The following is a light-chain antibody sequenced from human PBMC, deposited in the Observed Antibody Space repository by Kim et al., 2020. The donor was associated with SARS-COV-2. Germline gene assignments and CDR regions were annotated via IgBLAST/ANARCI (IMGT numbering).Light chain of an antibody. CDR3: QQRGYWPAT. CDR2: DAA. J-gene: IGKJ3*01. V-gene: IGKV3-11*01. CDR1: QSVSSY. Sequence: PGERATLSCRASQSVSSYVAWYQQKPDQAPRLLIYDAANRATGIPARFSGSGSGTDFTLTISSLEPEDFAVYYCQQRGYWPATFGPGTKVDIK.